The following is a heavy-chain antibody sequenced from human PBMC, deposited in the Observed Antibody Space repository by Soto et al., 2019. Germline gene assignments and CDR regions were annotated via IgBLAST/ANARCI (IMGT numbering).Heavy chain of an antibody. J-gene: IGHJ6*02. D-gene: IGHD3-9*01. CDR1: GGSISSYY. V-gene: IGHV4-59*01. CDR2: IYYSGST. CDR3: ARDGYYDILTGRLYGMDV. Sequence: QVQLQESGPGLVKPSETLSLTCTVSGGSISSYYWSWVRQPPGKGLEWIGYIYYSGSTNYNPSLKSRGTISVDTSKNQFSLKLSSVTAADTAVYYCARDGYYDILTGRLYGMDVWGQGTTVTVSS.